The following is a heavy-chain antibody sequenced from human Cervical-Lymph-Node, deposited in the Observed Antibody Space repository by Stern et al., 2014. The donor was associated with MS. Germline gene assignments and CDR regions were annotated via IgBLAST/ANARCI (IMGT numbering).Heavy chain of an antibody. V-gene: IGHV3-53*01. Sequence: EVQLVESGGGLIQPGGSLRLSCAAPGFTVSNNYMSWVRQAPGQGLAWVSLIYTDDSTYYAGSVKGRFAISRDSSKNKLFLQMNSLRAEDTAVYYCARAIFGVNTAAMAPDAFDTWGQGTMVTVSS. D-gene: IGHD3-3*01. CDR1: GFTVSNNY. J-gene: IGHJ3*02. CDR3: ARAIFGVNTAAMAPDAFDT. CDR2: IYTDDST.